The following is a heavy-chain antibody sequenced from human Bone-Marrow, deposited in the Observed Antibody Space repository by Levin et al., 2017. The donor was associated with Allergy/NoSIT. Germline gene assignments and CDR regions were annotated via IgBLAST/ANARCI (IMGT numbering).Heavy chain of an antibody. CDR2: IIPILGLV. CDR3: ATTGYDTSTGNTIDC. J-gene: IGHJ4*02. V-gene: IGHV1-69*02. CDR1: EGTFSSYT. D-gene: IGHD3-9*01. Sequence: SVKVSCKASEGTFSSYTLSWVRQAPGQGLEWMGRIIPILGLVNYTQKLQGRVTITADKSTNTAYVELSSLRSEDTAIYYCATTGYDTSTGNTIDCWGQGTLVIVSS.